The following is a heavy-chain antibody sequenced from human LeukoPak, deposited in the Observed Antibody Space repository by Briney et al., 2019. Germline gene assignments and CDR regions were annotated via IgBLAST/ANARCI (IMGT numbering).Heavy chain of an antibody. CDR3: AREGRYCDSASCYREFDY. D-gene: IGHD2-2*01. J-gene: IGHJ4*02. CDR2: INSDGSST. CDR1: GFTFSSYW. V-gene: IGHV3-74*01. Sequence: GGSLRLSCAASGFTFSSYWMHWVRQAPGKGLVWVSRINSDGSSTTYADSVKGRFAISRDNARNSLYLQMNSLRAEDTAVYYCAREGRYCDSASCYREFDYWGQGSLVTVSS.